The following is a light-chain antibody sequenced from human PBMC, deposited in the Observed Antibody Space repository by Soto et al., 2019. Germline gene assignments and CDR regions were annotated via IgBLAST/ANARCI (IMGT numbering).Light chain of an antibody. Sequence: QSALTQPASVSGSPGQSITISCTGTSSDVGGYNLVYWYQQHPGKAPKVMIYEGNKRPSGVSNRFSGSKSGNTASLTISGLQAEDEADYYCCSYAGSATWVFGGWTKVTVL. V-gene: IGLV2-23*01. J-gene: IGLJ2*01. CDR2: EGN. CDR3: CSYAGSATWV. CDR1: SSDVGGYNL.